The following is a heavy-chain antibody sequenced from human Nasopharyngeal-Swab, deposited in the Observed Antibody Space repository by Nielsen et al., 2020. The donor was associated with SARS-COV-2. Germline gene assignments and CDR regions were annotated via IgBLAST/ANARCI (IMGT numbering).Heavy chain of an antibody. CDR1: GFTFSDYY. CDR2: ISSSGSTI. D-gene: IGHD3-22*01. Sequence: GESLKISCAASGFTFSDYYMSWIRQAPGKGLEWVSYISSSGSTIYYADSVKGRFTISRDNAKNSLYLQMNSLRAEDTAVYYCAREDTDYYDSSGYFDYWGQGTLVTDSS. CDR3: AREDTDYYDSSGYFDY. V-gene: IGHV3-11*01. J-gene: IGHJ4*02.